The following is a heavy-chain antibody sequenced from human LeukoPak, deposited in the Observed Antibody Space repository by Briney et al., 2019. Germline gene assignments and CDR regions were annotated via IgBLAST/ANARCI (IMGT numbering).Heavy chain of an antibody. CDR2: ISGSGGST. J-gene: IGHJ4*02. D-gene: IGHD2-2*01. V-gene: IGHV3-23*01. CDR3: ARTRASTWYYFDY. Sequence: GSLRLSCAASGFTFSSYAMSWVRQAPGKGLEWVSAISGSGGSTYYADSVKGRFTISRDNSKNTLYLQMNSLRAEDTAVYYCARTRASTWYYFDYWGQGTLVTVSS. CDR1: GFTFSSYA.